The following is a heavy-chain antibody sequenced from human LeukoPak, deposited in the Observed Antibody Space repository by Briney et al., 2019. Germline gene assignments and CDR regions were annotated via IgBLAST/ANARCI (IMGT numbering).Heavy chain of an antibody. Sequence: GGSLRLSCAASGFTFSSYEMNWVRQAPGKGLEWVSYISSSGSTIYYADSVKGRFTISRDNAKNSLYLQMNSLRAEDTAFYYCARVRGNSPGGLFDFWGQGTLVTVSS. D-gene: IGHD4-23*01. CDR1: GFTFSSYE. V-gene: IGHV3-48*03. J-gene: IGHJ4*02. CDR2: ISSSGSTI. CDR3: ARVRGNSPGGLFDF.